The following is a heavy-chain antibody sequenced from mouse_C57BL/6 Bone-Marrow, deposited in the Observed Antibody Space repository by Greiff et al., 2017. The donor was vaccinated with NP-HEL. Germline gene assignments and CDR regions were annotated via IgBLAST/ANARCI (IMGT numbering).Heavy chain of an antibody. CDR3: AINYYGSSSYFDY. Sequence: QVQLQHPGAELVKPGASVKLSCKASGYTFTSYWMHWVKQRPGQGLEWIGMIHPNSGSTNYNEKFKSKATLTVDKSSSTAYMQLSSLTSEDSAVYYCAINYYGSSSYFDYWGQGTTLTVSS. CDR2: IHPNSGST. V-gene: IGHV1-64*01. J-gene: IGHJ2*01. CDR1: GYTFTSYW. D-gene: IGHD1-1*01.